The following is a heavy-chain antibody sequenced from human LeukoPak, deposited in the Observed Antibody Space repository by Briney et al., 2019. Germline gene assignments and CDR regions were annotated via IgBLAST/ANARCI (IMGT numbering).Heavy chain of an antibody. CDR2: INPSGGST. CDR3: ARFREPNYEDSSGYLF. Sequence: ASVKVSCKASGYTFTSYYMHWVRQAPGLGLEWMGIINPSGGSTSYAQKFQGRVTMTRDMSTSTVYMELSSLRSEDTAVYYCARFREPNYEDSSGYLFWGKGTLVNVYS. CDR1: GYTFTSYY. V-gene: IGHV1-46*01. D-gene: IGHD3-22*01. J-gene: IGHJ4*02.